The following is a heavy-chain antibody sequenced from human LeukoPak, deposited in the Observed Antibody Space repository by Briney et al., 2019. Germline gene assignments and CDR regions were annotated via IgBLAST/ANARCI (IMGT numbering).Heavy chain of an antibody. V-gene: IGHV4-39*01. CDR1: GGSISSSGYY. CDR3: ARLVTRAQFDY. Sequence: SETLSLTCTVSGGSISSSGYYWGWIRQPPGKGLEWIGSIYYSGSTYYNPSLKSRVTISVDTSKNQFSLKLSSVTAADTAVYYCARLVTRAQFDYWGQGTLVTVSS. J-gene: IGHJ4*02. CDR2: IYYSGST. D-gene: IGHD3-10*01.